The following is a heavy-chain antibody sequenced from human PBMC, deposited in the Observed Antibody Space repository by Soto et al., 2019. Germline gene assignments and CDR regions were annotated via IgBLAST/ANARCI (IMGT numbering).Heavy chain of an antibody. Sequence: EVQLVESGGGLVKPGGSLRLSCAASGFTFTRYSMNWVRQAPGKGLEWVSSISSTTNYIYYGGSMKGRLTISRDNAKNLLYLEMNSLRAEDTAVYYCARESEDLTSNFDYWGQGTLVTVSS. CDR3: ARESEDLTSNFDY. J-gene: IGHJ4*02. CDR1: GFTFTRYS. CDR2: ISSTTNYI. V-gene: IGHV3-21*06.